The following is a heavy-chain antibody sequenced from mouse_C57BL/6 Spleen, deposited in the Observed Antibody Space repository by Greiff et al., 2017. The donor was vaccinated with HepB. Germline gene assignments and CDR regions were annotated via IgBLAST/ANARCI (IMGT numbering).Heavy chain of an antibody. V-gene: IGHV1-26*01. CDR2: INPNNGGT. D-gene: IGHD2-12*01. Sequence: VQLQQSGPELVKPGASVKISCKASGYTFTDYYMNWVKQSHGKSLEWIGDINPNNGGTSYNQKFKGKATLTVDKSSSTAYMELRSLTSEDSAVYYCARNPPGYSCFDYWGQGTTLTVSS. CDR1: GYTFTDYY. CDR3: ARNPPGYSCFDY. J-gene: IGHJ2*01.